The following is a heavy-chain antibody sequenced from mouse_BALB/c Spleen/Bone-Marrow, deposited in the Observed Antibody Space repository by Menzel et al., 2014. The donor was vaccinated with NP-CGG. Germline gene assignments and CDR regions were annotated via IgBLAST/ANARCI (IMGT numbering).Heavy chain of an antibody. CDR2: INPSNGRT. CDR1: GYTFTNFW. J-gene: IGHJ4*01. Sequence: VQLQQSGAELVKPGASLKLSCKASGYTFTNFWIHWVKQRPGQGLEWIGEINPSNGRTNYNKKFKTKATLTVDKSSSTAYMQLSSLTSEDSAVNYCAARLSHLAMDYWGQGTSVTVSS. D-gene: IGHD2-2*01. CDR3: AARLSHLAMDY. V-gene: IGHV1S81*02.